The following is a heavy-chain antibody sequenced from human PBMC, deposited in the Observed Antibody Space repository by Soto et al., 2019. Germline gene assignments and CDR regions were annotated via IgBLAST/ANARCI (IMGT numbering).Heavy chain of an antibody. V-gene: IGHV3-15*07. CDR2: VKSKTDGGTT. CDR1: VFTLRNAQ. Sequence: EVQLVESGGGLVKPGGSLRLSCAASVFTLRNAQMHWVRQAPGKGLEWVGRVKSKTDGGTTDYAAPVKGKFTISGDDSKDTVYLQMNSLKADDTAVYYCTTDGGGSGWRYWGQGTLVTVSS. D-gene: IGHD6-19*01. CDR3: TTDGGGSGWRY. J-gene: IGHJ4*02.